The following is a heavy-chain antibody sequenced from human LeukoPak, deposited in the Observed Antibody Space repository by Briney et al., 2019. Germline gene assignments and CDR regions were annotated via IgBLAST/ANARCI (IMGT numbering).Heavy chain of an antibody. V-gene: IGHV3-66*01. Sequence: PGGSLRLSCAASGFTVSSNYMSWVRQAPGKGLEWVSVIYSGGSTYYADSVKGRFTISRDNSKNTLYLQINSLRAEDTAVYYCAQDFYGSGSYDYWGQGTLVTVSS. CDR1: GFTVSSNY. CDR3: AQDFYGSGSYDY. CDR2: IYSGGST. J-gene: IGHJ4*02. D-gene: IGHD3-10*01.